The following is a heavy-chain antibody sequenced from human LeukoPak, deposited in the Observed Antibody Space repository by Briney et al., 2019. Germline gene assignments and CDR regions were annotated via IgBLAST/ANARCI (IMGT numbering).Heavy chain of an antibody. CDR2: IKQDGSEK. CDR3: ARETITMVRGNDAFDI. V-gene: IGHV3-7*01. J-gene: IGHJ3*02. CDR1: GFTFSSSA. D-gene: IGHD3-10*01. Sequence: GGSLRLSCAASGFTFSSSAMSWVRQAPGKGLEWVANIKQDGSEKYYVDSVKGRFTISRDNAKNSLYLQMNSLRAEDTAVYYCARETITMVRGNDAFDIWGQGTMVTVSS.